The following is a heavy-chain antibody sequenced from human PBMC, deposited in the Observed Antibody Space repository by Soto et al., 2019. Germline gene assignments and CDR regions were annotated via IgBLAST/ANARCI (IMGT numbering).Heavy chain of an antibody. Sequence: GGSLRLSCAASGFTFSGSAMHWVRQASGKGLEWVGRIRSKANSYATAYAASVKGRFTISRDDSKNTAYLQMNSLKTEDTAVYYCTLYGSGSYYGDYYYYYGMDVWGQGTTVTVSS. J-gene: IGHJ6*02. CDR1: GFTFSGSA. D-gene: IGHD3-10*01. CDR3: TLYGSGSYYGDYYYYYGMDV. CDR2: IRSKANSYAT. V-gene: IGHV3-73*01.